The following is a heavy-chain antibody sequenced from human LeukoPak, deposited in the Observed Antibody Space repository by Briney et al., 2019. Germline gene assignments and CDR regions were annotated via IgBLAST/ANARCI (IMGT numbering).Heavy chain of an antibody. D-gene: IGHD3-22*01. CDR3: ARQYSTYYDSSGYYLDY. Sequence: GGSLRLSCAASGFTVSSNYMSWVRQAPGKGLEWVSVIYSGGSTYYADSVKGRFTISRDNSKNTLYLQMNSLRAEDTAVYYCARQYSTYYDSSGYYLDYWGQGTLVTVSS. V-gene: IGHV3-53*01. CDR1: GFTVSSNY. J-gene: IGHJ4*02. CDR2: IYSGGST.